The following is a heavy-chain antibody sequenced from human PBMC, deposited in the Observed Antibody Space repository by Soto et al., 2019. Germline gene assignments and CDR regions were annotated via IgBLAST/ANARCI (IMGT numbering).Heavy chain of an antibody. CDR1: GFTFSSYG. CDR3: ARDYYYYSSGGKVDAFDI. CDR2: IWYDVSNK. Sequence: GGSLRLSCAASGFTFSSYGMHWVRQAPGKGLEWVAVIWYDVSNKYYADSVKGRFTISRDNSKNTLYLQMNSLRAEDTAVYYCARDYYYYSSGGKVDAFDIWGQGTRVTVAS. D-gene: IGHD3-22*01. J-gene: IGHJ3*02. V-gene: IGHV3-33*01.